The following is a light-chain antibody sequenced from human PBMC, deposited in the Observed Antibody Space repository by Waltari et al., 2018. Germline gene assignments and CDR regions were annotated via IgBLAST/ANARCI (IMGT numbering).Light chain of an antibody. CDR1: RSDVGAYNH. V-gene: IGLV2-14*03. CDR3: SSYTISDTYV. J-gene: IGLJ1*01. CDR2: DVT. Sequence: QSALTQPASVSGSPGQSIAISCTGTRSDVGAYNHRSWYQQHPGKAPRLMIYDVTNRPSGVSDRFSGSKSGNTASLTISGLQTEDEADYYCSSYTISDTYVFGTGTKVTVL.